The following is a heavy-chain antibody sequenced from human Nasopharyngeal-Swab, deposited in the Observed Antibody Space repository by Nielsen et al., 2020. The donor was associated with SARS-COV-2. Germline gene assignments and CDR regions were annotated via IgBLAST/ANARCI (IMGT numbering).Heavy chain of an antibody. D-gene: IGHD6-19*01. V-gene: IGHV6-1*01. J-gene: IGHJ4*02. CDR1: VDSVASNKAP. Sequence: SHTHSLTCVISVDSVASNKAPCHWITQSPSRGLGWLGRAYYRSTWYLDYAVHVQGRLSINPDTTKNLFSLHLNSVTLDDTAVYYCARGSHKSGWFWSRGTLVTVSS. CDR2: AYYRSTWYL. CDR3: ARGSHKSGWF.